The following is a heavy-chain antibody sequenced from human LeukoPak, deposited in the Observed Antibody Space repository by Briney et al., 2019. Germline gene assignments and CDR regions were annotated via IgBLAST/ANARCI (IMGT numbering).Heavy chain of an antibody. J-gene: IGHJ6*04. V-gene: IGHV4-39*01. CDR1: GGSISSSSYY. CDR2: IYYSGST. CDR3: ARRKTGVLLWFGELWMDV. D-gene: IGHD3-10*01. Sequence: SETLSLTCTVSGGSISSSSYYWGWIRQPPGKGLEWIGSIYYSGSTYYNPSLKSRVTISVDTSKNQFSLKLSSVTAADTAVYYCARRKTGVLLWFGELWMDVWGKGTTVTISS.